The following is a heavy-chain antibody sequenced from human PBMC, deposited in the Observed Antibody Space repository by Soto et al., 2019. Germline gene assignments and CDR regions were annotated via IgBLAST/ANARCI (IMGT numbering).Heavy chain of an antibody. V-gene: IGHV3-11*06. D-gene: IGHD2-2*01. J-gene: IGHJ6*02. Sequence: NPGGSLRLSCAASGFTFSDYYMSWIRQAPGKGLEWVSYISSTSIYTNYADAVKGRFTISRDNAKNSLYLQMNSLRAEDTAVYYCARDGGEIIPAAIGGGYGMDVWGQGTTVTVSS. CDR3: ARDGGEIIPAAIGGGYGMDV. CDR1: GFTFSDYY. CDR2: ISSTSIYT.